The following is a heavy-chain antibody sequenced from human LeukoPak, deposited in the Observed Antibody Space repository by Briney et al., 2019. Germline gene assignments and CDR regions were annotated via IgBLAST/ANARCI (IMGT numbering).Heavy chain of an antibody. CDR3: ARDSGGSGYLWFDP. J-gene: IGHJ5*02. CDR2: INHSGST. D-gene: IGHD3-3*01. Sequence: SETLSLTCAVYGGSFSGYYWSWIRQPPGKGLEWIGEINHSGSTNYNPSLKSRVSISVDASKNQFSLRLNSVTAADTAVYYCARDSGGSGYLWFDPWGQGTLVTVSS. CDR1: GGSFSGYY. V-gene: IGHV4-34*01.